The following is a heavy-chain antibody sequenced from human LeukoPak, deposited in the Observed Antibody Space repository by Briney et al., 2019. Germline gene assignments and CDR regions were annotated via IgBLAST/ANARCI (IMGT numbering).Heavy chain of an antibody. Sequence: EASVKVSCKASGYTFTSYDINWVRQATGQGLEWMGWMNPNSGNTGYAQKFQGRVTMTRDMSTSTVYMELSSLRSEDTAVYYCARDKGYSSGWYYYYYYMDVWGKGTTVTVSS. D-gene: IGHD6-19*01. CDR1: GYTFTSYD. CDR2: MNPNSGNT. J-gene: IGHJ6*03. CDR3: ARDKGYSSGWYYYYYYMDV. V-gene: IGHV1-8*01.